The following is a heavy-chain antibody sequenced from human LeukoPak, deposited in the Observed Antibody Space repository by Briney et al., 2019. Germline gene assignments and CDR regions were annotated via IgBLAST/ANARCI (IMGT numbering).Heavy chain of an antibody. J-gene: IGHJ6*03. CDR3: AITIPPYSSSSSYYYYYMDV. D-gene: IGHD6-6*01. Sequence: PGGSLRLSCAASGFTFSSYCMSWVRQAPGKGLEWVANIKQDGSEKYYVDSVKGRFTISRDNAKNSLYLQMNSLRAEDTAVYYCAITIPPYSSSSSYYYYYMDVWGKGTTVTVSS. CDR2: IKQDGSEK. V-gene: IGHV3-7*01. CDR1: GFTFSSYC.